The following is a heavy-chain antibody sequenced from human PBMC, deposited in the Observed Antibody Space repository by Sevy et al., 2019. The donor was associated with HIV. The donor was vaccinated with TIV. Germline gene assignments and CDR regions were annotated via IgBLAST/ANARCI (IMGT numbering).Heavy chain of an antibody. CDR2: IYTSGST. J-gene: IGHJ4*02. Sequence: SETLSLTCTVSGGSISSYYWSWIRQPAGKGLEWIGRIYTSGSTNYNPSLKSRVTMSVDTSKNQFSLKLSSVTAADTALYYCARDREPFGASSPFDYWGQGTLVTVSS. CDR1: GGSISSYY. V-gene: IGHV4-4*07. D-gene: IGHD3-10*01. CDR3: ARDREPFGASSPFDY.